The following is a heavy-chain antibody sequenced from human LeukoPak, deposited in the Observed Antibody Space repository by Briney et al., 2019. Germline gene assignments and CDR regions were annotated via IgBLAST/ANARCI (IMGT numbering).Heavy chain of an antibody. CDR1: GGSISAYY. J-gene: IGHJ4*02. D-gene: IGHD1-26*01. CDR2: IYYSGST. V-gene: IGHV4-59*01. CDR3: ARDAGRGATFDY. Sequence: SETLSLTCTVSGGSISAYYWSWIRQPPGKGLEWIGYIYYSGSTNYNPSLKSRVTISVDTSTNQFSLKLSSVTAADTAVYYCARDAGRGATFDYWGQGTLVTVSS.